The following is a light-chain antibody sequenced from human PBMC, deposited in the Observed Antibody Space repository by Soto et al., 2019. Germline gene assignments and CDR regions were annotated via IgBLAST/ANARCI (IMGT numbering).Light chain of an antibody. V-gene: IGKV3-20*01. Sequence: PGERAILSCRASQSASSDSLAWYRQKPGQAPRLLVYDASSRATGIPDRFSGSGSGTDFTLTISRLEPEDFAVYYCQQYGSAPRTFGQGTKVEIK. J-gene: IGKJ1*01. CDR3: QQYGSAPRT. CDR2: DAS. CDR1: QSASSDS.